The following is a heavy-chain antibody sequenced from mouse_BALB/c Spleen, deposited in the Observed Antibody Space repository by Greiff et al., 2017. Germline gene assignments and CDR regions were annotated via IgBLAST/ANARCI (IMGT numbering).Heavy chain of an antibody. CDR1: GYSITSGYY. D-gene: IGHD1-1*01. J-gene: IGHJ1*01. CDR3: AREDYGSSWYFDV. CDR2: ISYDGSN. V-gene: IGHV3-6*02. Sequence: DVKLQESGPGLVKPSQSLSLTCSVTGYSITSGYYWNWIRQFPGNKLEWMGYISYDGSNNYNPSLKNRISITRDTSKNQFFLKLNSVTTEDTATYYCAREDYGSSWYFDVWGAGTTVTVSS.